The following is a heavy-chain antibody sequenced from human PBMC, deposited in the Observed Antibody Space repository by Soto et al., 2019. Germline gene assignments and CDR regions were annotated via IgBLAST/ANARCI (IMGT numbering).Heavy chain of an antibody. D-gene: IGHD6-6*01. J-gene: IGHJ3*02. V-gene: IGHV1-58*02. CDR1: GFTFTSSA. CDR3: GSAQLIAARRAFDI. CDR2: IVVGSGNT. Sequence: SVKVSCKASGFTFTSSAMQWVRQARGQRLEWIGWIVVGSGNTNYAQKFQERVTITRDMSTSTAYMELSSLRSEDTAVYYCGSAQLIAARRAFDIWGQGTMVTVSS.